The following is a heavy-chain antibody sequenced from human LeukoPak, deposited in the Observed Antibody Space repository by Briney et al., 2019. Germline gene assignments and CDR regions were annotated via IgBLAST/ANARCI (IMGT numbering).Heavy chain of an antibody. J-gene: IGHJ4*02. CDR3: ARDRSRVSDY. CDR1: GFTFSSYS. CDR2: ISSSSSDI. V-gene: IGHV3-21*01. Sequence: NTGGSLRLSCAASGFTFSSYSMNWVRQAPGKGLEWVSSISSSSSDIYYADSVKGRFTISRDNAKNSLYLQMNSLRVEDTAVYYCARDRSRVSDYWGQGTLVTVSS. D-gene: IGHD3-16*02.